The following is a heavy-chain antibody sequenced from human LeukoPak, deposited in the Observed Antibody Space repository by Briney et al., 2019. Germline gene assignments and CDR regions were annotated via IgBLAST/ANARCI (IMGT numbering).Heavy chain of an antibody. J-gene: IGHJ6*02. Sequence: GGSLRLSCAASGFTFSSYSMNWVRQAPGKGLEWVSSISSSSYIYYADSVKGRFTISRDNAKNSLYLQMNSLRAEDTAVYYCARNYQSLWGEGMDVWGQGTTVTVSS. CDR1: GFTFSSYS. CDR2: ISSSSYI. D-gene: IGHD3-16*01. V-gene: IGHV3-21*01. CDR3: ARNYQSLWGEGMDV.